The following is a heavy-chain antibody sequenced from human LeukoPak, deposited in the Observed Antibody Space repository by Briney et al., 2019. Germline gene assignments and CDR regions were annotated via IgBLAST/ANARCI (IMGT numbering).Heavy chain of an antibody. D-gene: IGHD3-3*01. Sequence: PGGSLRLSCAASGFIFSSYGMSWVRQAPGKGLEWVSAISGSGGSTYYADSVKGRFTISRDNSKNTLYLQMNSLRAEDTAVYYCAKELSYYDFWSGSRGCAFDIWGQGTMVTVSS. CDR3: AKELSYYDFWSGSRGCAFDI. V-gene: IGHV3-23*01. CDR1: GFIFSSYG. CDR2: ISGSGGST. J-gene: IGHJ3*02.